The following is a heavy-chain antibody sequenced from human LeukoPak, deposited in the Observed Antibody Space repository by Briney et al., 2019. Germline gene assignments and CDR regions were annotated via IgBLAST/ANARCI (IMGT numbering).Heavy chain of an antibody. CDR2: IINMFGTA. D-gene: IGHD3-22*01. CDR3: ARAFFYDSSGHYDAFDI. CDR1: GGTFSSYA. Sequence: ASVKVSCKASGGTFSSYAISWVRQAPGQGLEWMGGIINMFGTAHYSQKFQGRVTITADEFTNTDYMELSSLRSEDTAVYYCARAFFYDSSGHYDAFDIWGQGTMDTVSS. V-gene: IGHV1-69*13. J-gene: IGHJ3*02.